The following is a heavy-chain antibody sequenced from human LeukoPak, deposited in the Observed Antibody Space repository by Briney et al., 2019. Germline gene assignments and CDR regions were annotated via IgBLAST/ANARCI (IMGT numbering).Heavy chain of an antibody. CDR1: GFTFSSNG. J-gene: IGHJ4*02. CDR3: SKAGGSSWAVLDY. CDR2: IRFDGSNT. V-gene: IGHV3-30*02. Sequence: GGSLRLSCAASGFTFSSNGMHWVRQAPGKGLEWVAFIRFDGSNTYYADSVKGRLTISRDTSKNTLYLQMNSLRPEDTAVYYCSKAGGSSWAVLDYWGQGTLVTVSS. D-gene: IGHD6-13*01.